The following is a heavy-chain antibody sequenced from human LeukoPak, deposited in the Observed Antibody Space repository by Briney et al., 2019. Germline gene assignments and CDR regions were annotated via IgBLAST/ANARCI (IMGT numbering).Heavy chain of an antibody. V-gene: IGHV5-51*01. D-gene: IGHD4-11*01. J-gene: IGHJ5*02. CDR1: SYTFTNYW. CDR2: TYPCGSQT. Sequence: GESLKISCKASSYTFTNYWIGWVRQMPGKGLEWMGITYPCGSQTIYSPSFQGQVTISVDKSATTAYLQWTTLKASDTAMYYCARRHYTSVWFDPWGQGTLVTVSS. CDR3: ARRHYTSVWFDP.